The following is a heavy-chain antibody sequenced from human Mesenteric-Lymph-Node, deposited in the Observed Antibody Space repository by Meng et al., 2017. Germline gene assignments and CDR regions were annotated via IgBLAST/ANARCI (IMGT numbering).Heavy chain of an antibody. D-gene: IGHD2-21*02. Sequence: QQWDAGLCQPSGNPSLPPAVAAGSLSSRNWWSWDCQPPGKGLEWIGEIYQSGSTNYIPSLKSRVTISVDESKNQFSLRLSSVTAADTAVYYCARVGAYCGGDCYHPRWGQGTLVTVSS. CDR3: ARVGAYCGGDCYHPR. V-gene: IGHV4-4*02. CDR2: IYQSGST. CDR1: AGSLSSRNW. J-gene: IGHJ4*02.